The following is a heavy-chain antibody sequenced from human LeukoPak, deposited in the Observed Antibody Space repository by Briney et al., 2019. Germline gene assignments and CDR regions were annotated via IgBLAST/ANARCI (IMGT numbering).Heavy chain of an antibody. J-gene: IGHJ3*02. CDR1: RVSISSYY. Sequence: PSKTLSLTCTVSRVSISSYYWSWIQQPPGKGLEWIGYIYYSGSTDYNPSLKSRVTISVDTSKNQFSLRLSSVTAADTAVYYCARGTMVVTYAFDIWGQGTMVTVSS. CDR3: ARGTMVVTYAFDI. V-gene: IGHV4-59*13. D-gene: IGHD4-23*01. CDR2: IYYSGST.